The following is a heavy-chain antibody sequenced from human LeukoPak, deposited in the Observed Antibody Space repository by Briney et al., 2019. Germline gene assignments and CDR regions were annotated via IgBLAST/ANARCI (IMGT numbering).Heavy chain of an antibody. J-gene: IGHJ6*03. CDR3: ATSAGFVLTNALTENCFMDV. D-gene: IGHD2-8*01. CDR2: MTSAGGYT. V-gene: IGHV3-21*01. Sequence: GRSLRLSYEASGFTFSAYSMNWVRLAPGKGLAWVASMTSAGGYTYYADSVKGLCTVSRDNARNSLFLQLNSLRAEDTAVYFCATSAGFVLTNALTENCFMDVWGRGTTVTVSS. CDR1: GFTFSAYS.